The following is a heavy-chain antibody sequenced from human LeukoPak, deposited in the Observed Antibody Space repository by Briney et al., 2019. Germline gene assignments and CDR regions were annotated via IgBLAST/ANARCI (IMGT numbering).Heavy chain of an antibody. V-gene: IGHV1-18*01. Sequence: ASVKVSCKASGYTFTSYGISWVRQAPGQGLEWMGWISAYNGNTNYAQKFQGRVTITADESTSTAYMGLSSLRSEDTAVYYCARSELPTVGVPAYYYYYGMDVWGQGTTVTVSS. CDR2: ISAYNGNT. J-gene: IGHJ6*02. D-gene: IGHD1-7*01. CDR3: ARSELPTVGVPAYYYYYGMDV. CDR1: GYTFTSYG.